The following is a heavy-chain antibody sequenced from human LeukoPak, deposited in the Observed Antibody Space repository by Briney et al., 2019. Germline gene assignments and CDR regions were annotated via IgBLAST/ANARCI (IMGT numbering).Heavy chain of an antibody. CDR1: GGSISSSSYY. CDR3: ASLGYSSGWYPY. J-gene: IGHJ4*02. CDR2: IYYSGST. D-gene: IGHD6-19*01. Sequence: SETLSLTCTVSGGSISSSSYYWGWIRQPPGKGLEWIGSIYYSGSTYYNPSLKSRVTISVDTSKNQFSLKLSSVTAADTAVYYCASLGYSSGWYPYWGQGTLVTVSS. V-gene: IGHV4-39*07.